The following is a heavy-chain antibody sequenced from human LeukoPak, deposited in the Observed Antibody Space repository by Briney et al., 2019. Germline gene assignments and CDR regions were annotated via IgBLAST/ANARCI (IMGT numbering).Heavy chain of an antibody. CDR1: GFPLSTRGVG. J-gene: IGHJ3*02. CDR3: AHRRGVCFDI. Sequence: SGPTLVKPTQTLTLTCTFSGFPLSTRGVGVGWIRQPPAKALEWLALIYWDDDKRYSPSLKSRLNNTKDTSKNQVVLRMTNMDPVDTGTYYGAHRRGVCFDIWGQGTMVTVSS. D-gene: IGHD3-16*01. V-gene: IGHV2-5*02. CDR2: IYWDDDK.